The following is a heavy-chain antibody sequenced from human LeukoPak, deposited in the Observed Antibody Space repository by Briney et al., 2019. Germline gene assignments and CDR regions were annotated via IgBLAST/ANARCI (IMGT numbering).Heavy chain of an antibody. J-gene: IGHJ4*02. V-gene: IGHV4-59*01. CDR3: ARGVYSSSWVFDY. CDR1: GGSISSYY. CDR2: IYYSGST. D-gene: IGHD6-13*01. Sequence: PSETLSLTCTVSGGSISSYYWSWIRQPPGKGLEWIGYIYYSGSTNYNPSLKSRVTISVDTSKNQFSLKLSSVTAADTAVYYCARGVYSSSWVFDYWGQGTLVTVSS.